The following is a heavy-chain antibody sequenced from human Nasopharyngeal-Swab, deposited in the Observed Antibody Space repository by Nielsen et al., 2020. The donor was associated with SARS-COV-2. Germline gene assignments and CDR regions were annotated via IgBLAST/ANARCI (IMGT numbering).Heavy chain of an antibody. Sequence: GGSLRLSCAASGFTFSTYGMHWVRQAPGKGLEWVAVISYDGSNKYYADSVKGRFTISRDNSKNTLYLQMNSLRAEDTAVYYCAREMDVWGQGTTVTVSS. CDR3: AREMDV. CDR2: ISYDGSNK. V-gene: IGHV3-30*03. CDR1: GFTFSTYG. J-gene: IGHJ6*02.